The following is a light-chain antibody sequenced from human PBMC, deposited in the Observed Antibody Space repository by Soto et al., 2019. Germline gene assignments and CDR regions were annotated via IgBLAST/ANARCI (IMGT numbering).Light chain of an antibody. J-gene: IGLJ2*01. Sequence: QSVLTQPRSVSGSPGQSVTVSCTGTSSDVGYYNYVSWYQQHPGKAPKLMIYDVNKRPSGVPDRFSGSKSGNTASLTISGLQAEYEADYYCCSYAGSYTEVFGGGTKLTVL. CDR3: CSYAGSYTEV. CDR2: DVN. CDR1: SSDVGYYNY. V-gene: IGLV2-11*01.